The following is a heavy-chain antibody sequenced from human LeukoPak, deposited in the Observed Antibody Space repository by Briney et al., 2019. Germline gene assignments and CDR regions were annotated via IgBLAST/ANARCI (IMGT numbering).Heavy chain of an antibody. J-gene: IGHJ4*02. D-gene: IGHD3-10*01. CDR2: ISAFTGNT. CDR1: GYTFTTYG. Sequence: GAPVKASCKTSGYTFTTYGISWVRQAPGQGLEYMGWISAFTGNTNYAQKFQGRVAMTMDTSTSTVEMELRSLKYDDTAVYFCARLSYDGEGYWGQGTLVTVSS. V-gene: IGHV1-18*01. CDR3: ARLSYDGEGY.